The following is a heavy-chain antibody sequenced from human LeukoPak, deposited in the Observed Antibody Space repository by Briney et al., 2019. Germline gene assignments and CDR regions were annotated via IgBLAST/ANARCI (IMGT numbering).Heavy chain of an antibody. CDR2: INHSGST. D-gene: IGHD6-13*01. V-gene: IGHV4-34*01. CDR3: ARRWYSSSWYAYFQH. Sequence: SETLSLTCAVYGGSFSGYYWSWIRQPPGKGLESIGEINHSGSTNYNPSLKSRVTISVDTSKNQFSLKLSSVTAADTAVYYCARRWYSSSWYAYFQHWGQGTLVTVSS. CDR1: GGSFSGYY. J-gene: IGHJ1*01.